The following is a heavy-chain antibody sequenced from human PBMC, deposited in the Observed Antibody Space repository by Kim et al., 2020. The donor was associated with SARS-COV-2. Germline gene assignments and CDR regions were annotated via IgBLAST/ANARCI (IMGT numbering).Heavy chain of an antibody. CDR1: GGSISSSNYY. J-gene: IGHJ3*02. CDR3: ARTIAGRPEAFDI. D-gene: IGHD6-6*01. Sequence: SETLSLTCTVSGGSISSSNYYWGWIRQPPGKGLEWIGYIYYSGNTYYNPSLKSRVTVSVDTSKNQFSLKLSSVTAADTAVYYCARTIAGRPEAFDIWGQGTMVAFSS. V-gene: IGHV4-39*01. CDR2: IYYSGNT.